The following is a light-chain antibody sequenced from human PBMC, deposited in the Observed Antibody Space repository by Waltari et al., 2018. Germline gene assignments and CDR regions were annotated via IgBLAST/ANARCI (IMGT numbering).Light chain of an antibody. J-gene: IGKJ1*01. Sequence: EIVMTQSPATLSVSPGESATLSCRASQSIRNNLAWYQQKPGQAPRLLIHSTSIWAPGIPTRLHGSGSGTEFTLSISSLQSEDFALYYCHHYNNWGTFGQGTKVEFK. CDR2: STS. CDR1: QSIRNN. CDR3: HHYNNWGT. V-gene: IGKV3-15*01.